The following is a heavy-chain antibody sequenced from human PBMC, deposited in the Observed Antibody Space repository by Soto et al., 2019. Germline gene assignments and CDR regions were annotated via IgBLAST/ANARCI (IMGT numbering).Heavy chain of an antibody. CDR3: ARVVLAAGFDY. CDR2: IYYSGST. Sequence: SETLSLTCTVSGGSVSSGSYYWSWIRQPPGKGLEWIGYIYYSGSTNYNPSLKSRVTISVDTSKNQFSLKLSSVTAADTAVYYCARVVLAAGFDYWVQGTLVTVSS. V-gene: IGHV4-61*01. J-gene: IGHJ4*02. CDR1: GGSVSSGSYY. D-gene: IGHD3-3*02.